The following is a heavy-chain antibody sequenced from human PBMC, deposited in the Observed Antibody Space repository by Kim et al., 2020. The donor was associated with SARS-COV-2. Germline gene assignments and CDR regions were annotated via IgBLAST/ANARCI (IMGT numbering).Heavy chain of an antibody. CDR2: INDSGST. CDR1: GESFSGHL. CDR3: ARVSRVWAYYDYFILDV. Sequence: SETLSLTCAVYGESFSGHLWTWIRQAPGKGLEWIGEINDSGSTNYKPSLKSRVTISVDTSNNQFSLKLSSVTAADTAVYYCARVSRVWAYYDYFILDVWG. D-gene: IGHD6-13*01. J-gene: IGHJ6*01. V-gene: IGHV4-34*01.